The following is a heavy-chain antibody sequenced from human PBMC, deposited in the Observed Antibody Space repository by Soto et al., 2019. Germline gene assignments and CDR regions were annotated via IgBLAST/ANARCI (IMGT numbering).Heavy chain of an antibody. J-gene: IGHJ4*02. V-gene: IGHV3-48*01. Sequence: EVQLVESGGGLVQPGGSLRLSCVASGFTFNSYSMNWVRQAPGKGLEWISYINSGSTSVFYADSVKGRFTISRDNAKNSLYLKKNTRRAGDTAVYYCAISTPPDAYWAQGTLVTVSS. D-gene: IGHD2-2*01. CDR1: GFTFNSYS. CDR3: AISTPPDAY. CDR2: INSGSTSV.